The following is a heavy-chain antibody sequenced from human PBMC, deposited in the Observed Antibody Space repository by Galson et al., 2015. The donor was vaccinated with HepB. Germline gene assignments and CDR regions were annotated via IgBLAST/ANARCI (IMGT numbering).Heavy chain of an antibody. CDR3: ARDRYSHNLDAEY. CDR2: IYHRGNT. CDR1: GDSISSSNYY. J-gene: IGHJ4*02. Sequence: SETLSLTCTVSGDSISSSNYYWAWIRQPPGKGLEWIATIYHRGNTYYNPSLQHRVTISIDTSRNEFYLKVNSMTAADTALYYCARDRYSHNLDAEYWGQGTLVTVSS. D-gene: IGHD3/OR15-3a*01. V-gene: IGHV4-39*02.